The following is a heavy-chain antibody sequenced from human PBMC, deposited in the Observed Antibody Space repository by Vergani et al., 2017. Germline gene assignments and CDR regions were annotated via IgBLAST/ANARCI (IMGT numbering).Heavy chain of an antibody. D-gene: IGHD2-2*02. J-gene: IGHJ5*02. Sequence: QVQLVQSGAEVKKPGASVKVSCKASGYTFTSYDINWVRQATGQGLEWMGWMNPNSGNTGYAQKFLGRVTMTRNTSISTAYMELSSLRSEDTAVYYCARDGYCSSTSCYSRFDPWGQGTLVTVSS. CDR3: ARDGYCSSTSCYSRFDP. CDR2: MNPNSGNT. CDR1: GYTFTSYD. V-gene: IGHV1-8*01.